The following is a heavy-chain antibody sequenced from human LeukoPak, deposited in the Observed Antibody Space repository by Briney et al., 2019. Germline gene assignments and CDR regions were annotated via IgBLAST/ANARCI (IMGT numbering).Heavy chain of an antibody. Sequence: GGSLRLSCAASGFTFSNYEMHWVRQAPGKGLVWVSRIKGDGGSPTYADSVKGRFTISRDNAKHTLYLQMNSLRAEDTAVYYCARKPDYYGADYWGQGTLVTVSS. V-gene: IGHV3-74*01. D-gene: IGHD3-10*01. CDR2: IKGDGGSP. J-gene: IGHJ4*02. CDR3: ARKPDYYGADY. CDR1: GFTFSNYE.